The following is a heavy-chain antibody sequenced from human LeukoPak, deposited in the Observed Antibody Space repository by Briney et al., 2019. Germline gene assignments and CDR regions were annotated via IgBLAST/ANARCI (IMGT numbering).Heavy chain of an antibody. CDR3: AKDSSSTWFGGDSK. V-gene: IGHV3-30*18. Sequence: GGSLRLSCAASGFTFSGDGLHWVRLAPGKGLEWVAVISYDGGNKNYADSVRGRFTISRDNSKNTLYLQMNSLRAEDTAVCYCAKDSSSTWFGGDSKWGQGTLVTVSS. D-gene: IGHD3-10*01. CDR2: ISYDGGNK. CDR1: GFTFSGDG. J-gene: IGHJ4*02.